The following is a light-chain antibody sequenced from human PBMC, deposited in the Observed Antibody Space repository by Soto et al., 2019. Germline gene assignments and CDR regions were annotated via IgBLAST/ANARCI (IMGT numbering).Light chain of an antibody. Sequence: AIRMTQSPSSFSASTGDRVTITCRASQGISSYLAWYQQKPGKAPKLLIYAASTLQSGVPSRFSGSGSGTDFILTISCLQSEDFATYYCQQYYSYPHTFGQGTKLEIK. J-gene: IGKJ2*01. CDR1: QGISSY. CDR2: AAS. CDR3: QQYYSYPHT. V-gene: IGKV1-8*01.